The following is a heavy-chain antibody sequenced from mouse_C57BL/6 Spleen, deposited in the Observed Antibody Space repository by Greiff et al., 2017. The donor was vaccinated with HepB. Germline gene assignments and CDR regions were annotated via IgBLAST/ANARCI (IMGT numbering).Heavy chain of an antibody. D-gene: IGHD1-1*01. J-gene: IGHJ2*01. Sequence: EVQLVESGGGLVQPGGSMKLSCAASGFTFSDAWMDWVRQSPEKGLEWVAEIRNKANNHATYYAESVKGRFTISRDDSKSSVYLQMNSLRAEDTGIYYCTRTLYYYGSSHAFDYWGQGTTLTVSS. CDR3: TRTLYYYGSSHAFDY. CDR2: IRNKANNHAT. V-gene: IGHV6-6*01. CDR1: GFTFSDAW.